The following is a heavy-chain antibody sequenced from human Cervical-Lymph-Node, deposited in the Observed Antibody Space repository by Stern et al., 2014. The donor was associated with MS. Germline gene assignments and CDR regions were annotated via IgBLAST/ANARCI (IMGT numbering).Heavy chain of an antibody. J-gene: IGHJ6*02. V-gene: IGHV1-69*09. CDR1: GDTFSSYT. Sequence: QLVQSGTEVKKPGSSVKVSCKASGDTFSSYTFSWVRQAPGQGLEWMGRITPILGIANYPQKFQGRVTITADKSTNTAHMELSSLRSEDTAVYYCARSHQDRNYYYGLDVWGQGTTVTVSS. CDR2: ITPILGIA. D-gene: IGHD2-15*01. CDR3: ARSHQDRNYYYGLDV.